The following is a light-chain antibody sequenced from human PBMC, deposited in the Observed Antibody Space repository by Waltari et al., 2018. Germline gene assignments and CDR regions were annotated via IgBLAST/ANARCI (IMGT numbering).Light chain of an antibody. V-gene: IGLV2-14*01. CDR1: DSDLGSYNY. CDR3: TSYTTTRLT. J-gene: IGLJ2*01. Sequence: QSAPTQPASVSGSPGPALTISCTGIDSDLGSYNYVSWYRQTPGKAPEFIIYDFTSRPPGVSSRFSGSKSGNTASLTISGLQAEDEGHYYCTSYTTTRLTFGGGTKLTV. CDR2: DFT.